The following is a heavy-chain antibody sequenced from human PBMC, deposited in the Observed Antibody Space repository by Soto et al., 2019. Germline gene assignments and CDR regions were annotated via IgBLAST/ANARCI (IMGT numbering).Heavy chain of an antibody. Sequence: GGSLRLSCVASGFSLSDYAVNWVRQAPGKGLEWVSFISSDSRTIYYADSVEGRFTVSRDNARNSVSLQMDSLRDEDAAVYYFARIKLVEWFFINVDVYDMDVWGQGTPVTVSS. J-gene: IGHJ6*02. V-gene: IGHV3-48*02. CDR1: GFSLSDYA. CDR3: ARIKLVEWFFINVDVYDMDV. D-gene: IGHD3-3*01. CDR2: ISSDSRTI.